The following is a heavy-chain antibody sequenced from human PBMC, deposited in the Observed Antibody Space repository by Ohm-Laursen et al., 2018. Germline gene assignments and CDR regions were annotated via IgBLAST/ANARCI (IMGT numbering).Heavy chain of an antibody. D-gene: IGHD6-19*01. CDR3: ARDGSGWYSH. Sequence: SDTLPLTCTVSGESISGYYWNWIRLPAGKGLEWIGRIYSSGNTIYNPSLKSRVTMSVDTSKNQFSLKLNSVTAADTAVYYCARDGSGWYSHWGQETLVTVSS. CDR1: GESISGYY. J-gene: IGHJ4*02. V-gene: IGHV4-4*07. CDR2: IYSSGNT.